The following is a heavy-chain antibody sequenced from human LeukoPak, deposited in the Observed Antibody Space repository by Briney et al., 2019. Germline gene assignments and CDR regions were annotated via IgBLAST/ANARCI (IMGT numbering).Heavy chain of an antibody. J-gene: IGHJ4*02. D-gene: IGHD3-9*01. CDR3: ARDPPTGSTLQRTTDY. CDR2: ISNSSRSI. Sequence: PGGSLRLSCAASGFTFSSYSMNSVRQAPGGGREWVSYISNSSRSIYYTDSVKGRFTISRDNAKNSLFLQMNSLRVDDTAVYYCARDPPTGSTLQRTTDYWGQGPLVTVPS. V-gene: IGHV3-48*01. CDR1: GFTFSSYS.